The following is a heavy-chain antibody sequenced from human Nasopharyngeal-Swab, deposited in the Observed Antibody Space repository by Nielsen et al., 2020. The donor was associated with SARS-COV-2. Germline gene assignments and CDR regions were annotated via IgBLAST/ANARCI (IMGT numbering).Heavy chain of an antibody. CDR3: AKEGATGWFDP. CDR2: ISHNSGT. J-gene: IGHJ5*02. V-gene: IGHV4-59*11. CDR1: GGSFTGHQ. Sequence: SETLSLTCAVYGGSFTGHQWSWIRQPPGKGLEWIGYISHNSGTSYNPSLKSRVTMFMDTSKNQFSLRLTSVTAADTAVYYCAKEGATGWFDPCGQGTLVTVSS.